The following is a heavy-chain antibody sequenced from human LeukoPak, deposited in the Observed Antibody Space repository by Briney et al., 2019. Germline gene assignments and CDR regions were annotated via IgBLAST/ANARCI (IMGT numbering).Heavy chain of an antibody. D-gene: IGHD2-2*01. CDR3: ARMPRGPDV. J-gene: IGHJ6*04. V-gene: IGHV3-7*01. CDR1: GFGFGYYD. Sequence: GGSLRLSCAASGFGFGYYDMHWVRQAPGKGLEWVASIKQDGSEKYYVDSMKGRFTISRDNAKNSLYLQMNSLRAEDTAVYYCARMPRGPDVWGKGTTVTVSS. CDR2: IKQDGSEK.